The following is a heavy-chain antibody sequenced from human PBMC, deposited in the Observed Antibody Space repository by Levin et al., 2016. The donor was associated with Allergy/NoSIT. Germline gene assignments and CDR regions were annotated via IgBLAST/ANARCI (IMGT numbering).Heavy chain of an antibody. V-gene: IGHV1-18*01. CDR3: ARGIGYCSSTSCFEYFQN. Sequence: WVRQAPGQGLEWMGWISANNGNTNFAQKLQGRVTMTTDTSTSTAYMELRSLRSDDTAVYYCARGIGYCSSTSCFEYFQNWGQGTLVTVSS. J-gene: IGHJ1*01. D-gene: IGHD2-2*01. CDR2: ISANNGNT.